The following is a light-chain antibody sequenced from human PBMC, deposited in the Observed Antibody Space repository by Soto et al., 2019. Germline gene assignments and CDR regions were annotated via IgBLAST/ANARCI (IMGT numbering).Light chain of an antibody. CDR2: EVN. Sequence: QSALTQPASVSGSPGQSITISCTGTSSDIGYYDYVSWYQHHSGKAPKLIIYEVNNRPSGVSNRFSGSKSVNTASLTISGLQSEDEADYYCSSHSSSSAYYGFGTGTKLTVL. CDR1: SSDIGYYDY. V-gene: IGLV2-14*01. CDR3: SSHSSSSAYYG. J-gene: IGLJ1*01.